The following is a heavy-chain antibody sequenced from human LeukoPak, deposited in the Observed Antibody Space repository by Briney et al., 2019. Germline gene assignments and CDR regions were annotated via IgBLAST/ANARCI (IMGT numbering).Heavy chain of an antibody. CDR3: ARVGYSSSWYLVDY. D-gene: IGHD6-13*01. V-gene: IGHV3-30-3*01. Sequence: GRSLRLSCAASEFTFSTYALHWVRQAPGKGLEWVAVISSDGSKKYCPDSVKGRFTISRDNAKNSLYLQMNSLRDEDTAVYYCARVGYSSSWYLVDYWGQGTLVTVSS. J-gene: IGHJ4*02. CDR1: EFTFSTYA. CDR2: ISSDGSKK.